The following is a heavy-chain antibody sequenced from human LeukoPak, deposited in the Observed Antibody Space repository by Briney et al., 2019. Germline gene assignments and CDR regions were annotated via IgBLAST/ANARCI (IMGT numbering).Heavy chain of an antibody. V-gene: IGHV4-39*01. CDR2: IYYSGST. Sequence: PSQTLSLTCAVSGGSISSCSCYWGCIRPPPGKGLKWIGSIYYSGSTYYNPSLKSRVSISVHTSKNQFSLKLRSVTAADTAVYYCARPVPSRLGWFDPWGQGTLVTVSS. CDR3: ARPVPSRLGWFDP. J-gene: IGHJ5*02. CDR1: GGSISSCSCY. D-gene: IGHD1-1*01.